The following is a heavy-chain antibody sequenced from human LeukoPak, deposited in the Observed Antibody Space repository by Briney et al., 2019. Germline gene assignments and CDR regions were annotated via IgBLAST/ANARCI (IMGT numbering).Heavy chain of an antibody. CDR2: IKQDGSAE. CDR3: AGGMGYTTDY. V-gene: IGHV3-7*01. CDR1: GLTVSNDW. D-gene: IGHD1-1*01. Sequence: GGSLRLSCVASGLTVSNDWMNSVRQAPGKGLECVANIKQDGSAENYVDSVRGRFTISRDNAKNSVYLQMNSLRDDDTAVYYCAGGMGYTTDYWGQGILVTVSS. J-gene: IGHJ4*02.